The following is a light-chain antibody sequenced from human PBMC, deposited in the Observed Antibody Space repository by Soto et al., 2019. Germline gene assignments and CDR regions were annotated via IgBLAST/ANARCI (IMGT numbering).Light chain of an antibody. CDR3: QSYDRSLSGLWV. J-gene: IGLJ3*02. CDR2: GNN. V-gene: IGLV1-40*01. Sequence: QSVLTQPPSVSGAPGQRVTMSCTGSSSNIGAGYDVHWYQQLLGAAPKLLIYGNNNRPSGVPDRFSGSKSGTSASLAITGLQAEDEDDYYCQSYDRSLSGLWVFGGGTKLTVL. CDR1: SSNIGAGYD.